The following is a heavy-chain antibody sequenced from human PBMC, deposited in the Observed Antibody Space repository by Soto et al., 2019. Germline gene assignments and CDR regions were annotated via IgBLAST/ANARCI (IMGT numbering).Heavy chain of an antibody. D-gene: IGHD3-16*01. CDR2: VYFSGST. V-gene: IGHV4-61*08. CDR3: ARIPVHKYMIYWSDP. J-gene: IGHJ5*02. Sequence: PSETLSLTCSVSGDSVSSGDYYWIWIRQPPGKGLEWIGHVYFSGSTNYIPSLKRRLTMSVDTDKNQFSLKLNSVTAADTAVYYCARIPVHKYMIYWSDPWGQGTQVTVSS. CDR1: GDSVSSGDYY.